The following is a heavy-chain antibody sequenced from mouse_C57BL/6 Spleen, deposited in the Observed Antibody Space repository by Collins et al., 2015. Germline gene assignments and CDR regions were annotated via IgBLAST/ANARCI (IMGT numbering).Heavy chain of an antibody. CDR1: GYTFTDYN. CDR2: INPNNGGS. CDR3: ARGDDHDGIYTMDY. D-gene: IGHD2-4*01. Sequence: KASGYTFTDYNMDWMKQSHGKSLEWIGDINPNNGGSIYNQKFKGKATLTVDKSSSTAYMELRSLTSEDTAVYYCARGDDHDGIYTMDYWGQGTSVTVSS. J-gene: IGHJ4*01. V-gene: IGHV1-18*01.